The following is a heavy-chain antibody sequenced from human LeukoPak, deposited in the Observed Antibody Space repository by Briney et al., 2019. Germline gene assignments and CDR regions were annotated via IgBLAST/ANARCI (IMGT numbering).Heavy chain of an antibody. CDR2: IYYSGST. CDR3: AREGKGVDS. CDR1: GGSISSYY. Sequence: SETLSLTCTVSGGSISSYYWSWIRQPPGKGLEWIGYIYYSGSTSHNPSLRGRVTISIETSESQFSLRLSSVTAADTAVYYCAREGKGVDSWGQGTLVTVSS. V-gene: IGHV4-59*01. J-gene: IGHJ4*02. D-gene: IGHD3-10*01.